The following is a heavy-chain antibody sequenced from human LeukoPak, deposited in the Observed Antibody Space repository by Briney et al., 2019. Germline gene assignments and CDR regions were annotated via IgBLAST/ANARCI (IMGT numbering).Heavy chain of an antibody. Sequence: ILGIANYAQKFQGRVTITADKSTSTAYMELSSLRSEDTAVYYCARDCSGGSCYSGFGAFDIWGQGTMVTVSS. V-gene: IGHV1-69*04. CDR3: ARDCSGGSCYSGFGAFDI. D-gene: IGHD2-15*01. CDR2: ILGIA. J-gene: IGHJ3*02.